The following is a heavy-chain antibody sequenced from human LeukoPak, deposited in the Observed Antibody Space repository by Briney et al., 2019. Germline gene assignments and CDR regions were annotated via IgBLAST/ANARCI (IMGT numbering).Heavy chain of an antibody. D-gene: IGHD7-27*01. CDR1: GGPVSDYY. Sequence: SETLSLTCTISGGPVSDYYWSWIRQSPGKGLEWTGYIYYTGSTTYNPSLKSRVTISADTSKNQFSLKLSSVTAADTAVYYCASRKLGNDYWGQGTLVTVSS. CDR3: ASRKLGNDY. V-gene: IGHV4-59*02. CDR2: IYYTGST. J-gene: IGHJ4*02.